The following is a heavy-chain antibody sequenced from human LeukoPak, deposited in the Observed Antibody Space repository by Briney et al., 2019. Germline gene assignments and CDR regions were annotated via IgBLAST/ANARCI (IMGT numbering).Heavy chain of an antibody. V-gene: IGHV4-34*01. CDR3: ARHVSSGWYGLSSY. CDR2: INHSGST. CDR1: GGSFSGYY. D-gene: IGHD6-19*01. Sequence: PSETLSLTCAVYGGSFSGYYWSWIRQPPGKGLEWIGEINHSGSTNYNPSLKSRVTISVDTSKNQFSLKLSSVTAADTAVYYCARHVSSGWYGLSSYWGQGTLVTVSS. J-gene: IGHJ4*02.